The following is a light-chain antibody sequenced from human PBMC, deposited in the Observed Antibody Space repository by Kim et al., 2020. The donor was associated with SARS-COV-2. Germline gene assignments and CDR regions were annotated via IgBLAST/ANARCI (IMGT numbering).Light chain of an antibody. CDR3: NSRDSSGNHVV. V-gene: IGLV3-19*01. CDR2: GKN. CDR1: SLRSYY. J-gene: IGLJ2*01. Sequence: SSELTQDPAVSVALGQTVRITCQGDSLRSYYASWYQQKPGQAPVLVIYGKNNRPSGIPYRFSGSSSGNTASLTITGAQAEDEADYYCNSRDSSGNHVVFG.